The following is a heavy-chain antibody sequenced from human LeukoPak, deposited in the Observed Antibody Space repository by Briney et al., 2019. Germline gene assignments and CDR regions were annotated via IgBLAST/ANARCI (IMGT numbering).Heavy chain of an antibody. CDR2: INPNSGGT. J-gene: IGHJ4*02. CDR1: GYTFSDYY. D-gene: IGHD6-25*01. V-gene: IGHV1-2*02. CDR3: ASGGWAAPRVHFDS. Sequence: ASVRVSYKASGYTFSDYYIHWVRQAPGQGLEWMGWINPNSGGTHYAQKFQGRVTMTRDTSISTAYMELSRLRSDDAAVYYCASGGWAAPRVHFDSWGQGTLLTVSS.